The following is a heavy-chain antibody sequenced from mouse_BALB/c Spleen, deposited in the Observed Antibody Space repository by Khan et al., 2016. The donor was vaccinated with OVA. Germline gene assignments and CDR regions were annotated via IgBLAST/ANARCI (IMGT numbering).Heavy chain of an antibody. CDR3: AKNYRYDVYFDY. J-gene: IGHJ2*01. CDR1: GYTFTSYV. CDR2: IYPYNDDS. D-gene: IGHD2-14*01. Sequence: VQLQQSGPELVKPGASVKMSCKASGYTFTSYVMHWLRQKPGQGLEWIGYIYPYNDDSKYNEKFKVKATLTSDKSSITAYMELSSLTSEDAAVYYCAKNYRYDVYFDYGGQGTTLTVST. V-gene: IGHV1S136*01.